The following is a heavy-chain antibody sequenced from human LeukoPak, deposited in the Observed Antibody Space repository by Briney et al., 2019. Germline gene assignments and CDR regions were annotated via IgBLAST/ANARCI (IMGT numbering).Heavy chain of an antibody. V-gene: IGHV3-9*01. D-gene: IGHD1-26*01. CDR2: INWNGGGT. J-gene: IGHJ6*02. CDR1: GFTFKDYG. Sequence: GRSPRLSCAATGFTFKDYGMHWVRQPPGKGLKWVSSINWNGGGTGYADSVKGRFTISRDNAKNSLYLQLSSLRPEDTALYYCAKHMRATNTYSFFGLDVWGQGTTVTVSS. CDR3: AKHMRATNTYSFFGLDV.